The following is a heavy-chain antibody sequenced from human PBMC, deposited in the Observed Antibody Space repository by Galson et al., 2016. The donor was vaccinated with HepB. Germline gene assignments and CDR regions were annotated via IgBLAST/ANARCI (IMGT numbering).Heavy chain of an antibody. J-gene: IGHJ4*02. CDR2: ITGRGT. Sequence: SLRLSCAASGFTFSYHVMSWVRQAPGRGLEWVSTITGRGTFYADSVTGRFTISRDDSKDTLYLQMTSLRDDDTALYFCARGGGCSGDSCYYPDYWGRGTLVTVSS. CDR3: ARGGGCSGDSCYYPDY. V-gene: IGHV3-23*01. CDR1: GFTFSYHV. D-gene: IGHD2-2*01.